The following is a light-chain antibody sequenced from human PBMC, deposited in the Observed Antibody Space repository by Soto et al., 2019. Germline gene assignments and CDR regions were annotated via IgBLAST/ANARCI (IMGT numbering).Light chain of an antibody. Sequence: AIQMTQSPSSLSASVGDRVTITCRASQGIRDDLGWYQQKPGEAPKLLMYASSSLQSGVPSRFSGSGSGTDFTLTINSLQPEDFATYYCLQDYSYPLTFGGGTKVDIK. CDR3: LQDYSYPLT. CDR2: ASS. J-gene: IGKJ4*01. V-gene: IGKV1-6*01. CDR1: QGIRDD.